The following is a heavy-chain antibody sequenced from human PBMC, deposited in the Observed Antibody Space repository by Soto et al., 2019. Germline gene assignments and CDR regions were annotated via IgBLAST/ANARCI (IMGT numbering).Heavy chain of an antibody. CDR2: MNLNSGYT. CDR1: GYTFTSYD. D-gene: IGHD4-17*01. CDR3: ARANGDFDY. J-gene: IGHJ4*02. V-gene: IGHV1-8*01. Sequence: QVQLVQSGAEVKKPGASVKVSCKASGYTFTSYDINWVRQATGQGLEWMGWMNLNSGYTGSAQKFQGRVTXXRSNSIRTAYMELSSLTSEDTAVYYCARANGDFDYWGQGTLVTVSS.